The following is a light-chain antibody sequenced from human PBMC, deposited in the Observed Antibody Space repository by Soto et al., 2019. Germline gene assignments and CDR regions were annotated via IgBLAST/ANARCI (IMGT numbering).Light chain of an antibody. Sequence: DIQMTQSPSTLPASVGDRVTIICRASQSISSWLAWYQQKPGKAPKLLIYDASSLESGVPSRFSGSGSGTEFTLTISSLQPDDFATYYCQQYNSFLFGQGTKVDIK. V-gene: IGKV1-5*02. CDR1: QSISSW. CDR3: QQYNSFL. J-gene: IGKJ1*01. CDR2: DAS.